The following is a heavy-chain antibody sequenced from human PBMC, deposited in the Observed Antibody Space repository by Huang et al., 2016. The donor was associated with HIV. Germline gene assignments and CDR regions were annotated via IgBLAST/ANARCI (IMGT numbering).Heavy chain of an antibody. D-gene: IGHD1-1*01. CDR1: GYIFTKYG. CDR3: ARDHWYPLQNWFDL. Sequence: QVELVQSGAEVKRPGASVRVSCKAAGYIFTKYGINWVRQAPGQGIEWRGWISDYKGNNNYAEKLQGRVTLTRDTSATTAYMELRDVTSADTAVYYCARDHWYPLQNWFDLWGQGTLVTVSS. CDR2: ISDYKGNN. V-gene: IGHV1-18*01. J-gene: IGHJ5*01.